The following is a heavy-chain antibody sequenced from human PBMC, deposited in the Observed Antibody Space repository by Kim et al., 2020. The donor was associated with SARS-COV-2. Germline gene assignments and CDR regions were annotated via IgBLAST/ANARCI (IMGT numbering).Heavy chain of an antibody. Sequence: SGGTNFAQKVQGRVTMTRDTSITTVYMELSRLTSDDTAVYYCARLRTFDFWGQGTLVTVSS. CDR3: ARLRTFDF. J-gene: IGHJ4*02. CDR2: SGGT. V-gene: IGHV1-2*02. D-gene: IGHD4-17*01.